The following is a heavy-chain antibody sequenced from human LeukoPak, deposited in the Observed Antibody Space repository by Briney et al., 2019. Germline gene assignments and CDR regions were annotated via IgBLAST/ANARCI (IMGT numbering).Heavy chain of an antibody. D-gene: IGHD4-23*01. CDR3: ARDNGGIDY. J-gene: IGHJ4*02. CDR2: INNDGSST. V-gene: IGHV3-74*01. CDR1: RYSFSNYW. Sequence: GGALRLSCAASRYSFSNYWMHWVRQAPGKGLVWVSHINNDGSSTNHADSVKGRFTVSRDNAKNTLYLQMNSLRAEDTAMYYCARDNGGIDYWGQGALVSVSS.